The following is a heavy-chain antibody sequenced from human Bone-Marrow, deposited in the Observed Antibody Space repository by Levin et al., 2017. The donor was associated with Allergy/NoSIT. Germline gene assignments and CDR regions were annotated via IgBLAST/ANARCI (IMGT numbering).Heavy chain of an antibody. CDR1: GFTFSDAW. CDR2: IKSKTDGGTI. V-gene: IGHV3-15*01. D-gene: IGHD2-2*01. CDR3: TTGVGYCSSTSCCTGLYSGYAIDY. Sequence: GGSLRLSCAASGFTFSDAWMSWVRQAPGKGLEWVGRIKSKTDGGTIDYTAAVKGRFTISRDDSKNTLYLQMNSLKTEDTAVYYCTTGVGYCSSTSCCTGLYSGYAIDYWGQGTLVTVSS. J-gene: IGHJ4*02.